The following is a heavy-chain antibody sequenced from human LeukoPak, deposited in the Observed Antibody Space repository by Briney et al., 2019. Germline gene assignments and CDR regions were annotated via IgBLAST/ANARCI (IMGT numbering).Heavy chain of an antibody. V-gene: IGHV4-59*01. CDR3: ARVPSMDIVVVPAGFDP. CDR1: GGSISSYY. CDR2: IYYSGST. Sequence: SETLSLTCTVSGGSISSYYWSWIRQPPGKGLEWIGNIYYSGSTNYNPSLKSRVTISVDTSKNQFSLKLSSVTAADTAVYYCARVPSMDIVVVPAGFDPWGQGTLVTVSS. D-gene: IGHD2-2*03. J-gene: IGHJ5*02.